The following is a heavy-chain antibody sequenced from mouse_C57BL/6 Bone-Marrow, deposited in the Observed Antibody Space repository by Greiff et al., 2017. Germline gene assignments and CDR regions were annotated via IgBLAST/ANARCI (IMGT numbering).Heavy chain of an antibody. V-gene: IGHV5-12*01. D-gene: IGHD1-1*01. CDR2: ISNGGGST. Sequence: EVKLVESGGGLVQPGGSLKLSCAASGFTFSDYYMYWVRQTPEKRLEWVAYISNGGGSTYYPDTVKGRFTISRDNDKNTLYLQMSRLKSEDTAMYYCARRGYGSSYWYFDVWGTGTTVTVSS. CDR1: GFTFSDYY. J-gene: IGHJ1*03. CDR3: ARRGYGSSYWYFDV.